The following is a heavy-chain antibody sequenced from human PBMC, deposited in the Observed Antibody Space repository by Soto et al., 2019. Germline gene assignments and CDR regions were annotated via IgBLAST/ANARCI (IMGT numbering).Heavy chain of an antibody. D-gene: IGHD3-10*01. Sequence: KTSETLSLTCTVSGDSISTFYWSWIRQPPGKGLEWIGYIYYTGSTNYNPSLKSRVTMSVDTSKKQFSLKLSSVTAADTAVYYCARQRGNYFDYWGQGTLGTVSS. J-gene: IGHJ4*02. V-gene: IGHV4-59*01. CDR1: GDSISTFY. CDR3: ARQRGNYFDY. CDR2: IYYTGST.